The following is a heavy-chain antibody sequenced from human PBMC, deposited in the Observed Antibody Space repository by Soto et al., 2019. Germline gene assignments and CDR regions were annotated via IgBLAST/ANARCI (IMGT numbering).Heavy chain of an antibody. CDR3: ARETVVEDAFDI. CDR2: IKQDGSEK. V-gene: IGHV3-7*03. CDR1: GFTFSSYL. D-gene: IGHD2-2*01. J-gene: IGHJ3*02. Sequence: PGGSLRLSCAASGFTFSSYLMSWVRQAPGKGLEWVANIKQDGSEKYYVDSVKGRFTISRDNAKNSLYLQMNSLRAEDTAVYYCARETVVEDAFDIWGQGTMVTVSS.